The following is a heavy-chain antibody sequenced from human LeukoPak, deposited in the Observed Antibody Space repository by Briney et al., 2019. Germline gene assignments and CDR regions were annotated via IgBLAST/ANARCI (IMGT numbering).Heavy chain of an antibody. CDR2: IYYSGST. CDR1: GGSISSYY. J-gene: IGHJ4*02. Sequence: PSETLSLTCTVSGGSISSYYWSWIRQPPGKGLEWIGYIYYSGSTNYNPTLKSRVTISVDTSKNQFSLKLSSVTAADTAVYYCARSGGYSSPLGYWGQGTLVTVSS. CDR3: ARSGGYSSPLGY. V-gene: IGHV4-59*08. D-gene: IGHD6-13*01.